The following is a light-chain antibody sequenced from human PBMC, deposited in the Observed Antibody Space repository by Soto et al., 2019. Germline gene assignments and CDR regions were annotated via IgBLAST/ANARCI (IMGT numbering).Light chain of an antibody. CDR3: QQYGSSPLT. V-gene: IGKV3-20*01. J-gene: IGKJ4*01. Sequence: EIVLTQSPGTLSLSPGERATLSCRASQSVSSNYLAWYQQKPGQAPRLLISGASTRATGIPDRFSGSGSGTDFTLTISRLEPEEFAVYYCQQYGSSPLTFGGGTKVEIK. CDR1: QSVSSNY. CDR2: GAS.